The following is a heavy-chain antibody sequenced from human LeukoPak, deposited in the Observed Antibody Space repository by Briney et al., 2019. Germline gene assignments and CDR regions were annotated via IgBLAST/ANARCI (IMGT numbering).Heavy chain of an antibody. CDR1: GGTFSSYA. D-gene: IGHD3-3*01. CDR2: IIPIFGTA. J-gene: IGHJ3*02. Sequence: GASVKVSCKASGGTFSSYAISWVRQAPGQGLEWMGGIIPIFGTANYAQKFQGRVTITTDESTSTAYMELSSLRSEDTAVYYCARSRKTYDFWSGYYMVSDAFDIWGQGTMVTVSS. V-gene: IGHV1-69*05. CDR3: ARSRKTYDFWSGYYMVSDAFDI.